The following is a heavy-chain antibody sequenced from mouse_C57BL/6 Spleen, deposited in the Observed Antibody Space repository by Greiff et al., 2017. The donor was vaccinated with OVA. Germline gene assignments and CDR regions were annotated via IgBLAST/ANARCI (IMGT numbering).Heavy chain of an antibody. CDR2: IDPNSGGT. CDR3: ARRESESTMITTGYFDY. D-gene: IGHD2-4*01. Sequence: VQLQQPGAELVKPGASVKLSCKASGYTFTSYWMHWVKQRPGRGLEWIGRIDPNSGGTKYNEKFKSKATLTVDKPSSTAYMQLSSLTSEDSAVYYCARRESESTMITTGYFDYWGQGTTLTVAS. CDR1: GYTFTSYW. J-gene: IGHJ2*01. V-gene: IGHV1-72*01.